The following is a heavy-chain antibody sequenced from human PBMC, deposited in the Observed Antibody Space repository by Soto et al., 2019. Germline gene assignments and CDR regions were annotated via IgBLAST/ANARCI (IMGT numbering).Heavy chain of an antibody. CDR3: ARDPVGDYGGWSDP. V-gene: IGHV3-48*02. CDR2: ISSSSSTI. J-gene: IGHJ5*02. Sequence: EVQLVESGGGLVQPGGSLRLSCAASGFTFSSYSMNLVRQAPGKGLEWVSYISSSSSTIYYADSVKGRFTISRDNAKNSLYLQMNSLRDEDTAVYYCARDPVGDYGGWSDPWGQGTLVTVSS. CDR1: GFTFSSYS. D-gene: IGHD4-17*01.